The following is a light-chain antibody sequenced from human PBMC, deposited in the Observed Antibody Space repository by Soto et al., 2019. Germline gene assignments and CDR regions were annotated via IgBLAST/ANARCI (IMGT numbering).Light chain of an antibody. CDR2: KAS. CDR1: QSISSW. J-gene: IGKJ1*01. CDR3: QHYNTYPWT. V-gene: IGKV1-5*03. Sequence: DIQMTQSPSTLPASVGDRVTITCRASQSISSWVAWYQQKPGKGPKLLIYKASHLESGVPSRFSGSGSGTEFTLTISSLQHGDFATYYCQHYNTYPWTFGHGTKVDIK.